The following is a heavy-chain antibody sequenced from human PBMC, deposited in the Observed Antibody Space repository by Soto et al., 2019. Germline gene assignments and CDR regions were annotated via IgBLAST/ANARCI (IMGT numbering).Heavy chain of an antibody. V-gene: IGHV4-59*01. CDR1: GGSISSYY. CDR2: IYYSGST. D-gene: IGHD5-12*01. CDR3: ARYYGSGHIVATISDYYYMDV. Sequence: KTSETLSLTCTVSGGSISSYYWSWIRQPPGKGLEWIGYIYYSGSTNYNPSLKSRVTISVDTSKNQFSLKLSSVTAADTAVYYCARYYGSGHIVATISDYYYMDVWGKGTTVTVSS. J-gene: IGHJ6*03.